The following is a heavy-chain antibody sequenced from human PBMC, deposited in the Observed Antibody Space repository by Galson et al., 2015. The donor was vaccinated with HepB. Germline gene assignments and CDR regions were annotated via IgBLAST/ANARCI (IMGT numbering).Heavy chain of an antibody. CDR3: ARGRGLVGATPFDYYYYYMDV. V-gene: IGHV1-69*13. CDR1: GGTFSSYA. D-gene: IGHD1-26*01. Sequence: SVKVSCKASGGTFSSYAISRVRQAPGQGLEWMGGIIPIFGTANYAQKFQGRVTITADESTSTAYMELSSLRSEDTAVYYCARGRGLVGATPFDYYYYYMDVWGKRTTVTVSS. CDR2: IIPIFGTA. J-gene: IGHJ6*03.